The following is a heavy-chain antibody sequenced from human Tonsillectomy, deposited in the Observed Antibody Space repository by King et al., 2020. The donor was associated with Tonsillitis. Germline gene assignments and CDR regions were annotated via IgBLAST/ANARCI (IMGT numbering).Heavy chain of an antibody. CDR3: AKDRGSGSYGEGADAFDI. Sequence: VQLVESGGGLVQPGRSLRLSCAASGFTFDDYAMHWVRQAPGKGLEWVSGIGWNSGIIGYADSVKGRFTISRDNAKNSLYLQMNSLRVEDTALYYCAKDRGSGSYGEGADAFDIWGQGTMVTVSS. J-gene: IGHJ3*02. D-gene: IGHD1-26*01. V-gene: IGHV3-9*01. CDR1: GFTFDDYA. CDR2: IGWNSGII.